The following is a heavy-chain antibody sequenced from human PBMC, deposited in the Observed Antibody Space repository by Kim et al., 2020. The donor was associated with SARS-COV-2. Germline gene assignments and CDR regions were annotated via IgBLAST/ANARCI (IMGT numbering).Heavy chain of an antibody. V-gene: IGHV3-74*01. J-gene: IGHJ4*02. Sequence: GGSLRLSCAASGFTFSSSWMHWVRQAPGKGLVWVSRINSDGSSTNYADSVKGRFTISRDNAKNTLYLQMNSLRAEDTAVYYCARDVGLYNYDTSGLDYWGQGTLVTVSS. CDR1: GFTFSSSW. CDR3: ARDVGLYNYDTSGLDY. CDR2: INSDGSST. D-gene: IGHD3-22*01.